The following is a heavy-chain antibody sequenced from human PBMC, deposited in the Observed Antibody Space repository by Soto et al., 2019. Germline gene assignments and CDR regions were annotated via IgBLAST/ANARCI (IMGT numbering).Heavy chain of an antibody. D-gene: IGHD6-19*01. J-gene: IGHJ6*02. CDR2: IIPIFGTA. CDR3: ARREEQWLDYYYGMDV. V-gene: IGHV1-69*06. CDR1: GGTFSSYA. Sequence: GPSVKVSCKASGGTFSSYAISWVRQAPGQGLEWMGGIIPIFGTANYAQKFQGRVTITADKSTSTAYMELSSLRSEDTAVYYCARREEQWLDYYYGMDVWGQGTTVTVSS.